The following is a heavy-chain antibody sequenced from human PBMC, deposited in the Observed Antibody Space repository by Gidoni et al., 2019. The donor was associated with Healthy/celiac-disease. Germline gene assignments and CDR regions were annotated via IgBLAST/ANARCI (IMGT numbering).Heavy chain of an antibody. Sequence: EVQLVKSGAEVTKPGASLKNAGKGSGYSFTSYWIGWVRQMPGKGLEWIGIIYPGDSDTRYSPSFQGQVTISADKSISTAYLQWSSLRASDTAMYYCARSHGSGSYYYYYYYGMDVWGQGTTVTVSS. J-gene: IGHJ6*02. CDR2: IYPGDSDT. CDR3: ARSHGSGSYYYYYYYGMDV. CDR1: GYSFTSYW. D-gene: IGHD3-10*01. V-gene: IGHV5-51*01.